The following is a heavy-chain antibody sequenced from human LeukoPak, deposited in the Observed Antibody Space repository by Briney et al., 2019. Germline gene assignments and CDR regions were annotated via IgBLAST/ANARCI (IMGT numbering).Heavy chain of an antibody. Sequence: GASVKVSCKASGYTFTSYYMHWVRQAPGQGLEWMGIINPSGGSTSYAQKFQGRVTMTRDTSTSTVYMELSSLRSEDTAVYYCARAQRSGYSGYYFDYWGQGTLVTVSS. J-gene: IGHJ4*02. CDR2: INPSGGST. V-gene: IGHV1-46*01. CDR3: ARAQRSGYSGYYFDY. D-gene: IGHD3-3*01. CDR1: GYTFTSYY.